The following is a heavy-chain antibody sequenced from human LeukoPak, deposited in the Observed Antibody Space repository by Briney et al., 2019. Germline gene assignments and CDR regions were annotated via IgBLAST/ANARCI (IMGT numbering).Heavy chain of an antibody. J-gene: IGHJ4*02. Sequence: PSETLSLTCTVSGGSISSGAYYWGWIRQPPGKGLEWIGYIYYRGSTYYNPSLKSRITISLDKSKDQFSLNLSSVTAADTAVYYCARGYCSSTSCHLDHWGQGTLVTVSS. CDR2: IYYRGST. D-gene: IGHD2-2*01. V-gene: IGHV4-30-2*01. CDR1: GGSISSGAYY. CDR3: ARGYCSSTSCHLDH.